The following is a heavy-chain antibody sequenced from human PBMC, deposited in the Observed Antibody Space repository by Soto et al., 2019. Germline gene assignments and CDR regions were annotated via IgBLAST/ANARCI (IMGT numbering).Heavy chain of an antibody. Sequence: NPSETLSLTCTVSGGSISSYYWSWIRQPPGKGLEWLGYIYYSGSTNYNPSLRSRVTISVDTSKNQFSLKLSSLTAADTAVYYRARNYGPGYTFDYWGQGTLVTVSS. CDR2: IYYSGST. CDR1: GGSISSYY. J-gene: IGHJ4*02. CDR3: ARNYGPGYTFDY. D-gene: IGHD3-10*01. V-gene: IGHV4-59*08.